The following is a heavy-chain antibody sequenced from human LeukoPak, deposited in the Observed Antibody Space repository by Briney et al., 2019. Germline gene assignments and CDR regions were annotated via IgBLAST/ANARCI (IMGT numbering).Heavy chain of an antibody. V-gene: IGHV1-18*01. CDR2: ISAYNGNT. CDR3: ARDHLPNYYDSSGSDAFDI. CDR1: GYTFTSYG. J-gene: IGHJ3*02. D-gene: IGHD3-22*01. Sequence: ASVKVSCKASGYTFTSYGISWVRQAPGQGLEWMGWISAYNGNTNYAQKFQGRVTMTTDTSTSTAYMELRSLRSDDTAVYYCARDHLPNYYDSSGSDAFDIWGQGTMVTVSS.